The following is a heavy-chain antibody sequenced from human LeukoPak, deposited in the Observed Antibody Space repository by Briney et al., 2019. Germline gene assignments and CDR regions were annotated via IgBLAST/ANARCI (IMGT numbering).Heavy chain of an antibody. J-gene: IGHJ5*02. CDR2: IYYSGST. CDR1: IESFSGYH. V-gene: IGHV4-34*01. Sequence: SETLSLTCAVYIESFSGYHWNWIRQPPGKGLEWIGSIYYSGSTYYNPSLKSRVTISVDTSKNQFSLKLSSVTAADTAVYYCAREGELAAPTNWFDPWGQGTLVTVSS. CDR3: AREGELAAPTNWFDP. D-gene: IGHD6-13*01.